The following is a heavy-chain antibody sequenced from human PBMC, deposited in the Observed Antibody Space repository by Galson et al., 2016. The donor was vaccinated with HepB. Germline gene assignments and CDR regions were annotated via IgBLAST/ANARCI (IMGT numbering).Heavy chain of an antibody. CDR2: INAGNGNT. CDR3: ARGGPRYSSGWSD. V-gene: IGHV1-3*01. CDR1: GYTFTSYA. D-gene: IGHD6-19*01. J-gene: IGHJ4*02. Sequence: SVKVSCKASGYTFTSYAMHWVRQAPGQRLEWMGWINAGNGNTKYSQKFQGRVTITRDTSASTAYMELSSLRSEDTAVYYCARGGPRYSSGWSDWGQGTLGTVSS.